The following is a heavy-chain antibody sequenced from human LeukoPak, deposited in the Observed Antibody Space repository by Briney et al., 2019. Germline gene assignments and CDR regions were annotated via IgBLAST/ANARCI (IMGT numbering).Heavy chain of an antibody. Sequence: GASVKVSCKASGYTFTSYYMHWARQAPGQGLEWMGIINPSGGSTSYAQKFQGRVTMTRDTSTSTVYMELSSLRSEDTAVYYCARSANGLGDFDYWGQGTLVTVSS. J-gene: IGHJ4*02. V-gene: IGHV1-46*01. D-gene: IGHD3-16*01. CDR3: ARSANGLGDFDY. CDR2: INPSGGST. CDR1: GYTFTSYY.